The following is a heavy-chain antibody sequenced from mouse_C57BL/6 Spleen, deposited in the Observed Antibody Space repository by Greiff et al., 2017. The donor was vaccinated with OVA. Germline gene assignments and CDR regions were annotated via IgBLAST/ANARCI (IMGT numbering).Heavy chain of an antibody. Sequence: QVQLQQSGAELARPGASVKLSCKASGCTFTSYGISWVKQRTGQGLEWIGEIYPRSGNTYYNEKFKGKATLTADKSSSTAYMELRSLTSEDSAVYFCARYYGSSGYFDVWGTGTTVTVSS. CDR2: IYPRSGNT. J-gene: IGHJ1*03. CDR1: GCTFTSYG. CDR3: ARYYGSSGYFDV. D-gene: IGHD1-1*01. V-gene: IGHV1-81*01.